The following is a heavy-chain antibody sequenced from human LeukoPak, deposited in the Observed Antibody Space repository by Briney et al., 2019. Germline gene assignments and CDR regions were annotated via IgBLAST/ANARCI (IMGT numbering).Heavy chain of an antibody. CDR2: INANTGNP. CDR3: ARDAATIIFDH. V-gene: IGHV7-4-1*02. J-gene: IGHJ4*02. D-gene: IGHD5-24*01. Sequence: ASVKVSCKASGYTFTTYSMNWLRQAPGQGLEWMGWINANTGNPTYAQGFTGRFVFSLDTSVSTAYLQISSLKAEDTAVYYCARDAATIIFDHWGQGTLVTVFS. CDR1: GYTFTTYS.